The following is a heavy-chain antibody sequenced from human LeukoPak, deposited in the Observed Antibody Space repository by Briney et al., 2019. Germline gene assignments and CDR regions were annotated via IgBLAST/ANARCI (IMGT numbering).Heavy chain of an antibody. J-gene: IGHJ4*02. V-gene: IGHV3-11*04. CDR2: ISSSGSTI. Sequence: PGGSLRLSCAASGFTFSDYYMSWIRQAPGKGLEWVSYISSSGSTIYYADSVKGRFTTSRDNAKNSLYLQMNSLRAEDTAVYYCARASSWYGHGWRNFDYWGQGTLVTVSS. CDR3: ARASSWYGHGWRNFDY. D-gene: IGHD6-13*01. CDR1: GFTFSDYY.